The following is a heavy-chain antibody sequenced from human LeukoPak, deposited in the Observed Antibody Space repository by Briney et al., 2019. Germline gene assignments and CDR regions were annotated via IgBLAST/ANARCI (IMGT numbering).Heavy chain of an antibody. D-gene: IGHD3-22*01. CDR2: IHPNTGGT. V-gene: IGHV1-2*02. J-gene: IGHJ4*02. CDR3: ARDERYDSSGYPFDY. Sequence: ASVKVSCKASGYTFTGHYIHWVRQAPGQGLEWMGWIHPNTGGTKYAQKFQGSVTMTRDTSSSTAYMELSSLRSADTAVYYCARDERYDSSGYPFDYRGQGTLVTVSS. CDR1: GYTFTGHY.